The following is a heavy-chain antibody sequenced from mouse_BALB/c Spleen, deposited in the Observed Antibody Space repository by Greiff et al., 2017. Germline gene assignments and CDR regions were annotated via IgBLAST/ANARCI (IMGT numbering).Heavy chain of an antibody. D-gene: IGHD3-1*01. CDR1: GYSITSDYA. Sequence: EVQLQESGPGLVKPSQSLSLTCTVTGYSITSDYAWNWIRQFPGNKLEWMGYISYSGSTSYNPSLKSRISITRDTSKNQFFLQLNSVTTEDTATYYCVSGYVWFAYWGQGTLVTVSA. V-gene: IGHV3-2*02. CDR2: ISYSGST. J-gene: IGHJ3*01. CDR3: VSGYVWFAY.